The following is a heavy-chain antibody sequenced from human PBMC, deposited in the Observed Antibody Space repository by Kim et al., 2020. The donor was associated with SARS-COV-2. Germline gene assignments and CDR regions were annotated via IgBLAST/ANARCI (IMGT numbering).Heavy chain of an antibody. CDR1: GGSISSYY. Sequence: SETLSLTCTVSGGSISSYYWSWIRQPPGKGLEWIGYIYYSGSTNYNPSLKSRVTISVDTSKNQFSLKLSSVTAADTAVYYCARVRTHSSGWYVFDYWGQGTLVTVSS. J-gene: IGHJ4*02. CDR3: ARVRTHSSGWYVFDY. D-gene: IGHD6-19*01. V-gene: IGHV4-59*13. CDR2: IYYSGST.